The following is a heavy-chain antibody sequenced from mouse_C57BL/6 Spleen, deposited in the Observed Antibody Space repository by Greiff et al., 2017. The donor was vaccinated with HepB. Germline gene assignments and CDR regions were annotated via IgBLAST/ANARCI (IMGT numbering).Heavy chain of an antibody. V-gene: IGHV1-50*01. Sequence: QVQLQQPGAELVKPGASVKLSCKASGFTFTSYWMQWVQQRPGQGLEWIGEIDPSDNYTNYTQKFKGKTTLTIDTSSSTAYLQLSSLTSEDSAVYYCARGGWFHWGQGTTLTVSS. CDR3: ARGGWFH. CDR2: IDPSDNYT. D-gene: IGHD2-3*01. J-gene: IGHJ2*01. CDR1: GFTFTSYW.